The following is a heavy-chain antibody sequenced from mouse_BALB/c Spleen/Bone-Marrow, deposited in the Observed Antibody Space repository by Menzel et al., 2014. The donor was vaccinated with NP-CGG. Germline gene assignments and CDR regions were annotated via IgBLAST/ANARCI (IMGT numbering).Heavy chain of an antibody. CDR1: GFTFTDYY. J-gene: IGHJ3*01. CDR3: ARDVGNYVRFAY. Sequence: EVMLVESGGGLVQPGGSLRLSCATSGFTFTDYYMSWVRQPPGEALEWLGFIRNKANGYTTEYSASVKGRFTISRDNSQSILYLQMNTLRAEDSATYYCARDVGNYVRFAYWGQGTLVTVSA. D-gene: IGHD2-1*01. V-gene: IGHV7-3*02. CDR2: IRNKANGYTT.